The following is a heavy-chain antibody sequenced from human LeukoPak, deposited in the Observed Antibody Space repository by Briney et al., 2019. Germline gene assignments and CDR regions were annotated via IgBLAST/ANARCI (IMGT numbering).Heavy chain of an antibody. CDR2: ISAYNGNP. Sequence: ASVKVSCKAFGYTFRYDGISWVRQAPGQGLEWMGWISAYNGNPHSAPRFTGRITMTTDTSTSTAYMELRSLRSDDTAVYYCARAPAEYSGSQDYWGQGTLVTVSS. D-gene: IGHD1-26*01. CDR3: ARAPAEYSGSQDY. CDR1: GYTFRYDG. J-gene: IGHJ4*02. V-gene: IGHV1-18*01.